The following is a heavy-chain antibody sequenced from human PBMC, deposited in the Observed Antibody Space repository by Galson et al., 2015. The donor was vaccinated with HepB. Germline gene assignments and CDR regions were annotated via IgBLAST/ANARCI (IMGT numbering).Heavy chain of an antibody. Sequence: CAISGDSVSSNSAAWNWIRQSPSRGLEWLGRTYYRSKWYNDYAVSVKSRITINPDTSKNQFSLQLNSVTPEDTAVYYCARDPVYWNGGCYFDYWGQGTLVTVSS. V-gene: IGHV6-1*01. CDR1: GDSVSSNSAA. CDR2: TYYRSKWYN. D-gene: IGHD1-1*01. J-gene: IGHJ4*02. CDR3: ARDPVYWNGGCYFDY.